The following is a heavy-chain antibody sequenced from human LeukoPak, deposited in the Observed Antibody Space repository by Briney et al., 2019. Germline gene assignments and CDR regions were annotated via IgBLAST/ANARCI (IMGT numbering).Heavy chain of an antibody. CDR1: GFSLSTSGVS. Sequence: ESGPTLVKPTQTLTLTCTFSGFSLSTSGVSVGWIRQSPGKALEWLAPIYWNDEKPYSPSLKSRLTITKDTSKKQVVLTMTNMDPVDTATYYCAHTSSTYSYYYGMDVWGQGTPVTVSS. D-gene: IGHD5/OR15-5a*01. J-gene: IGHJ6*02. CDR3: AHTSSTYSYYYGMDV. CDR2: IYWNDEK. V-gene: IGHV2-5*01.